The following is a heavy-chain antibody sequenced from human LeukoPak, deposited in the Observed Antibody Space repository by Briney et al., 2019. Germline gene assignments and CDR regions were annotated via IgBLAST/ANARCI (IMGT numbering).Heavy chain of an antibody. Sequence: GGSLRLSCAASGFTFSSYSMNWVRQAPGKGLEWVSSISSSSSYIYHADSVKGRFTISRDNAKNSLYLQMNSLRAEDTAVYYCARDLSSSSLGSGYWGQGTLVTVSS. CDR2: ISSSSSYI. D-gene: IGHD6-6*01. CDR3: ARDLSSSSLGSGY. J-gene: IGHJ4*02. CDR1: GFTFSSYS. V-gene: IGHV3-21*01.